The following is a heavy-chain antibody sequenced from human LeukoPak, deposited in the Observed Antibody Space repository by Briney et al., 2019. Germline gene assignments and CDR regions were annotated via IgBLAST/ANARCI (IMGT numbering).Heavy chain of an antibody. CDR2: IKQDGSEK. J-gene: IGHJ4*02. Sequence: GGFLRLSCTASGFTFSTSWMSWVRQAPGKGLGWVANIKQDGSEKSYVDSVKGRFTISRDDAKTSLYLQMISLRVEDTAVYYCVKDLRGPEGFWGQGTLVTVSS. CDR3: VKDLRGPEGF. V-gene: IGHV3-7*01. D-gene: IGHD2-2*01. CDR1: GFTFSTSW.